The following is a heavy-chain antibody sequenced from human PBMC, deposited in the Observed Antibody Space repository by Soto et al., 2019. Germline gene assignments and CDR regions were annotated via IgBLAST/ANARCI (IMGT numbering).Heavy chain of an antibody. J-gene: IGHJ3*02. V-gene: IGHV4-31*03. D-gene: IGHD3-22*01. Sequence: TLSLTCTVSVFSISTGAYYCRQICQHPGKGLEWIGYIYYSGSTYYNPSLKSRVTISVDTSKNQFSLKLSSVTAADTAVYYCARGEYYYDSTGAFDIWGQGTMVS. CDR3: ARGEYYYDSTGAFDI. CDR2: IYYSGST. CDR1: VFSISTGAYY.